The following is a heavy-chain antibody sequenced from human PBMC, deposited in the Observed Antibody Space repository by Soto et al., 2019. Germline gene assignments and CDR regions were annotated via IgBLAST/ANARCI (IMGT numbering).Heavy chain of an antibody. V-gene: IGHV2-5*02. CDR2: IYWDDDK. CDR1: GFSLSTSGVG. Sequence: QITLKESGPPLVKPTQTLTLTCTFSGFSLSTSGVGVGWIRQPPGKALEWLALIYWDDDKRYSPSLKSRLTXXKDTSKNQVVLTMTNMDPVDTATYYCTRMVHLLDYWGQGTLVTVSS. D-gene: IGHD3-10*01. J-gene: IGHJ4*02. CDR3: TRMVHLLDY.